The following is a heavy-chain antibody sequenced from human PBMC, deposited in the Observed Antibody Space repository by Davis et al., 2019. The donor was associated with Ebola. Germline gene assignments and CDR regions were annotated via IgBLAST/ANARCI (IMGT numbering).Heavy chain of an antibody. Sequence: SETLSLTCAVSGGSISSGGYSWSWIRQPPGKGLEWIGYIYHSGSTYYNPSLKSRVTISVDRSKNQFSLKLSSVTAAETAVYYWDRGYYYDSSGYLRRSAGGMDVWGQGTTVTVSS. CDR1: GGSISSGGYS. D-gene: IGHD3-22*01. V-gene: IGHV4-30-2*01. CDR3: DRGYYYDSSGYLRRSAGGMDV. J-gene: IGHJ6*02. CDR2: IYHSGST.